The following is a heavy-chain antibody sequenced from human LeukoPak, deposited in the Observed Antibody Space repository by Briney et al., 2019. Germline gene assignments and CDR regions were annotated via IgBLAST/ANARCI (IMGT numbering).Heavy chain of an antibody. CDR1: GFTFSTYG. J-gene: IGHJ4*02. CDR2: IRNDGSDK. Sequence: GGSLRLSCAASGFTFSTYGMHWVRQAPGKGLEWVAFIRNDGSDKYYADSVKGRFTISRDNSENTLYLQMNSLRAEDTAVYYCAKDGIARSIFDYWGQGTLVTVSS. D-gene: IGHD1-1*01. V-gene: IGHV3-30*02. CDR3: AKDGIARSIFDY.